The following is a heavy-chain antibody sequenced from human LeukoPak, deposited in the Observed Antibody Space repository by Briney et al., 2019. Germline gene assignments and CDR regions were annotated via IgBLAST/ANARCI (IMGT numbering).Heavy chain of an antibody. Sequence: GGSLRLSCAASGFTFSSYAMHWVRQAPGKGLEGVAVISYDGSNKYYADSVKGRFTISRDNSKNTLYLQMNSLRAEDTAVYYCARAEAVDTAMGFDYWGQGTLVTVSS. V-gene: IGHV3-30*04. CDR3: ARAEAVDTAMGFDY. CDR2: ISYDGSNK. CDR1: GFTFSSYA. J-gene: IGHJ4*02. D-gene: IGHD5-18*01.